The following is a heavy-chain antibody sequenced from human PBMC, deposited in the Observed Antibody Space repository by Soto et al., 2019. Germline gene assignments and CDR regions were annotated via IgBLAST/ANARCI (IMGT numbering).Heavy chain of an antibody. CDR3: ARDVYDSSGYYLEYFQH. V-gene: IGHV3-11*04. J-gene: IGHJ1*01. D-gene: IGHD3-22*01. CDR2: ISSSGSTI. Sequence: PGGSLRLSCAAAVFPFSDYYMSWIRQAPGKGLEWVSYISSSGSTIYYADSVKGRFTISRDNSKNTLYLQMNSLRAEDTAVYYCARDVYDSSGYYLEYFQHWGQGTLVTVSS. CDR1: VFPFSDYY.